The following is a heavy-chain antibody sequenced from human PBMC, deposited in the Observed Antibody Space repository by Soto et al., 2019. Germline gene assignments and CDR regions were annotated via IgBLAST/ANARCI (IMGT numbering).Heavy chain of an antibody. D-gene: IGHD6-19*01. CDR1: GFTFSSYV. V-gene: IGHV3-23*04. Sequence: EVQLVESGGGLVQPGESLRLSCAGSGFTFSSYVMNWVRQAPGKGLEWVSGISGSGGSTYYADSVQGRFSISRDNSKNTLFLQMNSLRVEDTAIYYCANAPGVAGRGRGYWGQGTLVIVSS. CDR3: ANAPGVAGRGRGY. CDR2: ISGSGGST. J-gene: IGHJ4*02.